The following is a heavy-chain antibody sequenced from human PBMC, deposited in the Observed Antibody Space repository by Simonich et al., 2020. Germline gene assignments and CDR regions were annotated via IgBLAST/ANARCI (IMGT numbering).Heavy chain of an antibody. Sequence: QVQLVESGGGVVQPGRSLRLSCAASGFTFSSYAMHWVRQAPGTGLEWVAVISNDGSNKYYADSVKGRFTISRDNSKNTLYLQMNSLRAEDTAVYYCAREDLTGDAFDIWGQGTMVTVSS. CDR3: AREDLTGDAFDI. CDR2: ISNDGSNK. D-gene: IGHD7-27*01. V-gene: IGHV3-30*07. J-gene: IGHJ3*02. CDR1: GFTFSSYA.